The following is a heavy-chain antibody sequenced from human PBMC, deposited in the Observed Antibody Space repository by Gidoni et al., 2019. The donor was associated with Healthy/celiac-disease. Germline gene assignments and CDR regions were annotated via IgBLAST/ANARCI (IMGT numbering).Heavy chain of an antibody. V-gene: IGHV3-7*01. CDR2: IKQDGSEK. Sequence: EVQLVESGGGWVQPGGSLRLSCAASGVTVSSYWMSWVRQAPGKGLDWVANIKQDGSEKYYVDSVKGRFTISRDNAKNSLYLQMNSLRAEDTAVYYCARVIKGPLGRTYFDYWGQGTLVTVSS. D-gene: IGHD3-3*01. CDR1: GVTVSSYW. J-gene: IGHJ4*02. CDR3: ARVIKGPLGRTYFDY.